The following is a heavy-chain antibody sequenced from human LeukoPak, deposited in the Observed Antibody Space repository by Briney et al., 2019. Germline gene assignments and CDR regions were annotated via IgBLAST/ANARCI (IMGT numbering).Heavy chain of an antibody. CDR3: ARGWSGYDFRDYFDY. CDR1: GGSFSGYY. Sequence: RPSETLSLTCAVYGGSFSGYYWSWIRQPPGKGLEWIGEINHSGSTNYNPSLKSRVTISVDTSKNQFSLKLSSVTAADTAVYYCARGWSGYDFRDYFDYWGQGTLVTVSS. CDR2: INHSGST. D-gene: IGHD3-3*01. J-gene: IGHJ4*02. V-gene: IGHV4-34*01.